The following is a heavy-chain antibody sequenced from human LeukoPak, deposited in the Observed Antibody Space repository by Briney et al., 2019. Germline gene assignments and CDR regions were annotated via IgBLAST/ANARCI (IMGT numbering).Heavy chain of an antibody. CDR2: IWYDGSNK. V-gene: IGHV3-33*01. CDR3: ARGNNYDSSGFDY. J-gene: IGHJ4*02. Sequence: GGPLRLSCAASGFTFSNYGIHWVRQAPGKGLEWVAIIWYDGSNKYYADSVKGRFTISRDNSKNTLYLQMNSLRAEDTAVYYCARGNNYDSSGFDYWGQGTLVTVSS. D-gene: IGHD3-22*01. CDR1: GFTFSNYG.